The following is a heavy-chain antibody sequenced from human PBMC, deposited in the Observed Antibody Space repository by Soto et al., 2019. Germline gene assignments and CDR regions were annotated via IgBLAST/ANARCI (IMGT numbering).Heavy chain of an antibody. CDR3: AREVDRALVGSPHYFDY. CDR1: GFSFSDYY. Sequence: GGSLRLSCAASGFSFSDYYMTWIRQAPGQRLEWVSYISSRSGTIFYADSVKGRFTLSRDNSKNSMYLQMNSLRAEDTAVYYCAREVDRALVGSPHYFDYWGQGTLVTVSS. D-gene: IGHD5-18*01. CDR2: ISSRSGTI. J-gene: IGHJ4*01. V-gene: IGHV3-11*01.